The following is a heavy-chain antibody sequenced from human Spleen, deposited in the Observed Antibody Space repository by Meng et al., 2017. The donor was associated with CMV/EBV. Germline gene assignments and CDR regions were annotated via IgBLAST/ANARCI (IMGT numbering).Heavy chain of an antibody. J-gene: IGHJ4*02. CDR3: ARDRSDYVWGSYVSDY. V-gene: IGHV3-30*03. CDR1: GFTFSSYE. CDR2: ISYDGNNI. Sequence: GESLKISCAASGFTFSSYEMNWVRQAPGKGLEWVAVISYDGNNIYYADSVKGRFTISRDNSRNTVYLQMSSLRAEDTAVYYCARDRSDYVWGSYVSDYWGQGALVTVSS. D-gene: IGHD3-16*01.